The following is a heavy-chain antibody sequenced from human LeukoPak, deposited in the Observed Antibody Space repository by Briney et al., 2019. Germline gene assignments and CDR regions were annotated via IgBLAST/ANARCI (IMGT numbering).Heavy chain of an antibody. CDR2: INPKSGGT. Sequence: ASVKVSCKTSGYTFTDYYIHWVRQAPGQGLEWMGWINPKSGGTHFAQKLQGRVIMTRDTSVDTAYIELKSLRSDDTAVYYCASADLRYCSITNCLSFDYWGQGTLVTVSS. V-gene: IGHV1-2*02. CDR1: GYTFTDYY. J-gene: IGHJ4*02. CDR3: ASADLRYCSITNCLSFDY. D-gene: IGHD2-2*01.